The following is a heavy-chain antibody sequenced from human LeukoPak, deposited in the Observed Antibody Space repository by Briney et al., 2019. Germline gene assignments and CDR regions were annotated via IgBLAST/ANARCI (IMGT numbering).Heavy chain of an antibody. CDR2: VSYDGTTK. CDR3: AKEVADGSRTFCAFDI. J-gene: IGHJ3*02. V-gene: IGHV3-30*18. CDR1: GFTFNTYG. Sequence: GGSLRLSCAASGFTFNTYGMHWVRQAPGKGLEWVAVVSYDGTTKYYGDSVKGRFTISRDNSKNTLWLQMNSLRAEDTAVYYCAKEVADGSRTFCAFDIWGQGTMVTVSS. D-gene: IGHD3-10*01.